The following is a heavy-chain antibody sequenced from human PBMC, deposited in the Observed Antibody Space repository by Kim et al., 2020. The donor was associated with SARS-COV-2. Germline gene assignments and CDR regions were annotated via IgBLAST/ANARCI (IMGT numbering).Heavy chain of an antibody. V-gene: IGHV3-7*05. CDR3: AREPSAESS. J-gene: IGHJ4*02. CDR2: INRDGSVR. CDR1: GFSIGSEW. Sequence: GGSLRLSCAASGFSIGSEWMSWVRQATGKGPEWVANINRDGSVRNYGESVRGRFSISRDDAENSLYLQMNSLRAEDTAVYYCAREPSAESSWGQGTLVIVSS.